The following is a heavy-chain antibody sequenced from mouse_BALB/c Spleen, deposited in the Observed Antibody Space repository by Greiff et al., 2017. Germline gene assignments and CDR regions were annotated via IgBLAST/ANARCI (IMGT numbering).Heavy chain of an antibody. V-gene: IGHV1-82*01. CDR3: ARRGMYGNYGYAMDY. J-gene: IGHJ4*01. D-gene: IGHD2-10*02. Sequence: QVQLQQSGPELVKPGASVKISCKASGYAFSSSWLNWVKQRPGQGLEWIGRIYPGDGDTNYNGKFKGKATLTADKSSSTAYMQLSSLTSVDSAVYFCARRGMYGNYGYAMDYWGQGTSVTVSS. CDR2: IYPGDGDT. CDR1: GYAFSSSW.